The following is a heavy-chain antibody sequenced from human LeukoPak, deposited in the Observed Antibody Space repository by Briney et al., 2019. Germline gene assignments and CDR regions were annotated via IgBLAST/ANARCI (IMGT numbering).Heavy chain of an antibody. CDR3: ASGVTIFGANDY. D-gene: IGHD3-3*01. CDR2: INPNSGGT. J-gene: IGHJ4*02. CDR1: GYTFTFYY. V-gene: IGHV1-2*02. Sequence: ASVKVSCKTSGYTFTFYYIQWVRQAPGQGHEWMGWINPNSGGTNSAQKFQGRVTMTRDTSISTAYMELSRLRSDDTAVYYCASGVTIFGANDYWGQGTLVAVSS.